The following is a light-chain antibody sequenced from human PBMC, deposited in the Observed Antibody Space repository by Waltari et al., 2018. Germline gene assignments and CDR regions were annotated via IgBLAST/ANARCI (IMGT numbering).Light chain of an antibody. CDR2: AAS. CDR3: QQYYSYLRT. CDR1: QGISSY. J-gene: IGKJ1*01. Sequence: AIRMTQSPSSFSASTGDRVTIPCRASQGISSYLAWYQQKPGKAPKLLIYAASTLQSGVPSRFSGSGSGTDFTLTISCLQSEDFATYYCQQYYSYLRTFGQGTKVEIK. V-gene: IGKV1-8*01.